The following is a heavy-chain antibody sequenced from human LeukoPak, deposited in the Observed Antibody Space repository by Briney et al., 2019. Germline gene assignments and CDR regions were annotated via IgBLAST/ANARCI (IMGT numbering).Heavy chain of an antibody. Sequence: GGSLRLSCAASGFTFSSYGMNWVRQAPGKGLEWVSSISSSSSYIYYADSVKGRFTISRDNAKNSLYLQMNSLRAEDTAVYYCARLFPYYYDTSGYWLDYWGQGTLVTVSS. V-gene: IGHV3-21*01. CDR1: GFTFSSYG. J-gene: IGHJ4*02. D-gene: IGHD3-22*01. CDR2: ISSSSSYI. CDR3: ARLFPYYYDTSGYWLDY.